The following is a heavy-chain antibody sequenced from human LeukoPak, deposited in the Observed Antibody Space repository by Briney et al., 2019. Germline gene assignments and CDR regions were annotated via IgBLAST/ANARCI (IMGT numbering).Heavy chain of an antibody. CDR1: GFTFSSYW. V-gene: IGHV3-74*01. CDR3: ARLHHDSSGYYLDY. J-gene: IGHJ4*02. CDR2: INSDGSST. Sequence: GGSLRLSCAASGFTFSSYWMHWVRQAPGKGLVWVSRINSDGSSTSYADSVKGRFTISRDNSKNTLYLQMNSLRVEDTAVYYCARLHHDSSGYYLDYWGQGTLVTVSS. D-gene: IGHD3-22*01.